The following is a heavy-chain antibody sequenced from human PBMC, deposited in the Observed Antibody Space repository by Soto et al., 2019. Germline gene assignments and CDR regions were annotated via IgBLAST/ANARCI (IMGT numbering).Heavy chain of an antibody. CDR1: GGTFSSYA. V-gene: IGHV1-69*01. J-gene: IGHJ6*02. D-gene: IGHD2-2*01. Sequence: QVQLVQSGAEVKKPGSSVKVSCKASGGTFSSYAISWVRQAPGQGLEWMGGIIPISGTANYAQKFQGRDTITADESTSTAYMELSSLRSEDTAVYYCARSQGSSTSLEIYYSYYYGMDVWGQGTTVTVSS. CDR3: ARSQGSSTSLEIYYSYYYGMDV. CDR2: IIPISGTA.